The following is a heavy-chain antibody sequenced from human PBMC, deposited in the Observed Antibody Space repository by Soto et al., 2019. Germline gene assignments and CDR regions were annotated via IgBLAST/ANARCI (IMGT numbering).Heavy chain of an antibody. CDR3: ARDPSREATDY. V-gene: IGHV3-30-3*01. CDR1: GFTFSSYA. CDR2: ISYDGSNK. J-gene: IGHJ4*02. Sequence: PGGSLRLSCAASGFTFSSYAMHWVRQAPGKGLEWVAVISYDGSNKYYADSVKGRFTISRDNSKNTLYLQMNSLRAEDTAVYYCARDPSREATDYRGQGTLVTVSS.